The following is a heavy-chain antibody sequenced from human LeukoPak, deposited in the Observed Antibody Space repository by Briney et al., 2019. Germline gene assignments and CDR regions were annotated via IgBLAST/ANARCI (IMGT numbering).Heavy chain of an antibody. V-gene: IGHV3-21*04. CDR2: ISSSSSYI. J-gene: IGHJ4*02. Sequence: GGSLRLSCAASGFTFSSYWMSWVRQAPGKGLEWVPSISSSSSYIYYADSVKGRFTISRDNAKNSLYLQMNSLRAEDTAVYYCARRRYNWNAIDYWGQGTLVTVSS. CDR3: ARRRYNWNAIDY. D-gene: IGHD1-20*01. CDR1: GFTFSSYW.